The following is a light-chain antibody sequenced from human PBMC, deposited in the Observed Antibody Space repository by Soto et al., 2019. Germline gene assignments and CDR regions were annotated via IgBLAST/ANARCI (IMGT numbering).Light chain of an antibody. CDR3: QQYGRSGT. J-gene: IGKJ1*01. Sequence: EIVLTQSTGTLSLSAGERATLSCGASQSVSNNYLAWYQQKPGQAPRLLIYGASNRATGIPDRFSGSGSGTDFTLTISRLEPEDFAVYYCQQYGRSGTFGQGTKVDIK. CDR1: QSVSNNY. CDR2: GAS. V-gene: IGKV3-20*01.